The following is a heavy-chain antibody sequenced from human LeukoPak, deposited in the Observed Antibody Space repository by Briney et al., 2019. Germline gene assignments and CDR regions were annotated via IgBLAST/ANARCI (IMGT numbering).Heavy chain of an antibody. V-gene: IGHV3-48*01. J-gene: IGHJ3*02. CDR3: ARANTPYYDFWSGYRHDAFDI. Sequence: GGSLRLSCAASGFTFSSYSMNRVRQAPGKGLEWVSYISSSSSTIYYADSVKGRFTISRDNAKNSLYLQMNSLRAEDTAVYYCARANTPYYDFWSGYRHDAFDIWGQGTMVTVSS. CDR2: ISSSSSTI. D-gene: IGHD3-3*01. CDR1: GFTFSSYS.